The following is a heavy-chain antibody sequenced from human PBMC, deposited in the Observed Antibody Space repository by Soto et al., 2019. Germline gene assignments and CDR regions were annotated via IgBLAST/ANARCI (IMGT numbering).Heavy chain of an antibody. J-gene: IGHJ4*02. CDR1: QFTFSSYW. D-gene: IGHD6-13*01. Sequence: GGSLRLSCAASQFTFSSYWMHWVRQAPGKGLVWVSRINSDGSSTNYADSVKGRFTISRDNAKNTLYLQMNSLRAEDTAVYYCASHTLAAFDYWGQGTLVTVSS. V-gene: IGHV3-74*01. CDR2: INSDGSST. CDR3: ASHTLAAFDY.